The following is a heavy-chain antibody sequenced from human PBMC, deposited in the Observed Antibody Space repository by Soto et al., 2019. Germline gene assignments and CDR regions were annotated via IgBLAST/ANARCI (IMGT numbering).Heavy chain of an antibody. CDR3: ARDPATQDNDKFTGYFHFDY. CDR1: GFSFSTYA. CDR2: ISYDGDHK. J-gene: IGHJ4*01. Sequence: QVQLVESGGGVVQPGRSLRLSCAASGFSFSTYAMHWVRQTPGKGLEWVAVISYDGDHKYYTDTVKGRFTISRDNSKXTXYXLMNSLRSEVTAIYYCARDPATQDNDKFTGYFHFDYWGQGTLITVSS. D-gene: IGHD3-9*01. V-gene: IGHV3-30-3*01.